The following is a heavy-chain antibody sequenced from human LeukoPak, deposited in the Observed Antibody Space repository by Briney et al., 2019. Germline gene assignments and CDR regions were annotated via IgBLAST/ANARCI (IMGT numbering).Heavy chain of an antibody. V-gene: IGHV4-34*01. CDR1: GGSFSGYY. CDR3: ARGLGCSGGSCYSGGYNWFDP. Sequence: SETLSLTCAVYGGSFSGYYWSWIRQPPGKGLEGIGEINHSGSTNYNPSLKSRVTISVDTSKNQFSLKLSSVTAADTAVYYCARGLGCSGGSCYSGGYNWFDPWGQGTLVTVSS. J-gene: IGHJ5*02. D-gene: IGHD2-15*01. CDR2: INHSGST.